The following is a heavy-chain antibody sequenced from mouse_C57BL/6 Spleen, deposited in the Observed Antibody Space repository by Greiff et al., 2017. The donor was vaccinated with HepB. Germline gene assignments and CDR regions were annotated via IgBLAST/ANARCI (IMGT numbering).Heavy chain of an antibody. V-gene: IGHV5-17*01. J-gene: IGHJ2*01. Sequence: DVHLVESGGGLVKPGGSLKLSCAASGFTFSDYGMHWVRQAPEKGLEWVAYISSGSSTIYYADTVKGRFTISRDNAKNTLFLQMTSLRSEDTAMYYCARWIYYDYDGYYFDYWGQGTTLTVSS. CDR3: ARWIYYDYDGYYFDY. CDR1: GFTFSDYG. D-gene: IGHD2-4*01. CDR2: ISSGSSTI.